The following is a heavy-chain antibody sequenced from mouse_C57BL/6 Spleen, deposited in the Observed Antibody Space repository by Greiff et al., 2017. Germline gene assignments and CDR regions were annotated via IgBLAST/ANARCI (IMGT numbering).Heavy chain of an antibody. CDR2: ISSGSSTT. CDR1: GFTFSDYG. V-gene: IGHV5-17*01. J-gene: IGHJ4*01. CDR3: AWIGYEGNYAMDY. Sequence: EVQLMESGGGLVKPGGSLKLSCAASGFTFSDYGMHWVRQAPEKGLEWVAYISSGSSTTYYADTVTGRFTITRNNAKNILFLQMTSLRSADTAVYYGAWIGYEGNYAMDYWGQGTSVTVSS. D-gene: IGHD2-2*01.